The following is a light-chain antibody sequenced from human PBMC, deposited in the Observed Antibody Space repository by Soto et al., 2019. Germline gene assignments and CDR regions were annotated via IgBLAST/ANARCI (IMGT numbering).Light chain of an antibody. CDR3: LHYKDWPRWT. Sequence: EIVMTQSPATLSVSPGERVTLSFRASQSVSNNLAWYQQQPGQAPRLLIYGASTTATGIPARFSGSGSGTEFTLTISSLQSEDFAVYYCLHYKDWPRWTFGQGTKVDI. CDR2: GAS. CDR1: QSVSNN. V-gene: IGKV3-15*01. J-gene: IGKJ1*01.